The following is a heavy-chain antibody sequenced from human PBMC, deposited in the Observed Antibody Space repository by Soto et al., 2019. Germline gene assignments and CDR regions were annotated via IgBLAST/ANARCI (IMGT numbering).Heavy chain of an antibody. CDR3: AKDQLGPYSSGWHDGFDI. J-gene: IGHJ3*02. CDR1: GLAFASYA. V-gene: IGHV3-23*01. CDR2: ISGSAGST. Sequence: GGSLRLSCAASGLAFASYAMSWVRQAPGKGLEWVSSISGSAGSTYHADSVKGRFTISRDNSKNTLYLQMNSLRAEDTAIYYCAKDQLGPYSSGWHDGFDIWGQGTMVTVSS. D-gene: IGHD6-19*01.